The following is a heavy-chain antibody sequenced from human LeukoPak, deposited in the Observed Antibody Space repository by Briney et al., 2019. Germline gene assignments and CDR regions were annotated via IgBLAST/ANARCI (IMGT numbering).Heavy chain of an antibody. D-gene: IGHD3-22*01. CDR2: IRSKANSSAT. CDR1: GFTFSGSA. Sequence: GGSLRLSCAASGFTFSGSAMHWVRQASGKGLGWVGRIRSKANSSATACAASVKGRFTISRDNSNNTAYLQMNSLKTEDTAVYYCTRHYYDSSGYCPVGYFDYWGQGTLVTVSS. CDR3: TRHYYDSSGYCPVGYFDY. J-gene: IGHJ4*02. V-gene: IGHV3-73*01.